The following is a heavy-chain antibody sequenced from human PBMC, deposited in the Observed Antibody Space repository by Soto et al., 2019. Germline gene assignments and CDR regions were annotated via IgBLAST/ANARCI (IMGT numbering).Heavy chain of an antibody. J-gene: IGHJ4*02. CDR1: GFTFSSYG. Sequence: EVQLLESGGGLVQPGGSLRLSCAASGFTFSSYGMSWXXXXXXXXXXXVSGISGSGGSTYYADSVKGRFTISRDNXXXXXXXXXXXXXXXXXXXXXXXXXXXXXXXXXXFDYWGQGTLVTVSS. CDR2: ISGSGGST. CDR3: XXXXXXXXXXXXFDY. V-gene: IGHV3-23*01.